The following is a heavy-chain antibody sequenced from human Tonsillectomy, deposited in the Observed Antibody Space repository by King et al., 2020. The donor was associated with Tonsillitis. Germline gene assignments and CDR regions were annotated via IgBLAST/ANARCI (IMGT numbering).Heavy chain of an antibody. CDR2: ISYDGINK. Sequence: VQLVESGGGVVQPGRSLRLSCAASGFTFSSYGMHWVRQAPGKGLEWVAVISYDGINKYYGDSVKGRFTISRDNSKNTLYLQMNSLRVEDTAVYYCARAGDGFFDYWGQGTRVTVSS. CDR3: ARAGDGFFDY. D-gene: IGHD7-27*01. V-gene: IGHV3-30*03. CDR1: GFTFSSYG. J-gene: IGHJ4*02.